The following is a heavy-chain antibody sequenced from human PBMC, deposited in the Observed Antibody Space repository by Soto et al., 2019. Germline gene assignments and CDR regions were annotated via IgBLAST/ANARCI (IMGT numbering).Heavy chain of an antibody. J-gene: IGHJ5*02. D-gene: IGHD3-22*01. CDR2: IIPIFGTA. Sequence: ASVKVSCKASGGTFSSYAISWVRQAPGQGLEWMGGIIPIFGTANYAQKFQGRVTITANESTSTAYMELSSLRSEDTAVYYCARRDYYDSSGYYKVDWFDPWGQGTLVTVSS. CDR3: ARRDYYDSSGYYKVDWFDP. CDR1: GGTFSSYA. V-gene: IGHV1-69*13.